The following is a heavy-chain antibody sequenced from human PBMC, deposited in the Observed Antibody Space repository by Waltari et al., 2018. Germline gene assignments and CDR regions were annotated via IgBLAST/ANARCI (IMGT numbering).Heavy chain of an antibody. CDR1: GCSISSSSYY. D-gene: IGHD5-12*01. V-gene: IGHV4-39*01. CDR2: IYYSGST. J-gene: IGHJ5*02. Sequence: QLQLQESGPGLVKPSETLSLTCTVSGCSISSSSYYWGWIRQSPGKGLELIGSIYYSGSTYYNPTLKSRVTISGDTSKNQFSLKLSSVTAADTAVYYCARHWKKSGYRFDPWGQGTLVTVSS. CDR3: ARHWKKSGYRFDP.